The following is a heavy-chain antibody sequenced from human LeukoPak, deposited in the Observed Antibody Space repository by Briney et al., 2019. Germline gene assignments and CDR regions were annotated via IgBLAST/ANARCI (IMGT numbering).Heavy chain of an antibody. CDR2: INPNSGGT. D-gene: IGHD3-3*01. Sequence: ASVKVSCKASGYTFTGYYMHWVRQAPGQGLEWMGCINPNSGGTNYAQKFQGRVTMTRDTSISTAYMELSRLGSDDTAVYYCARVVEYYDFWSGYYAVVHHLADTEYYFDYWGQGTLVTVSS. CDR1: GYTFTGYY. J-gene: IGHJ4*02. V-gene: IGHV1-2*02. CDR3: ARVVEYYDFWSGYYAVVHHLADTEYYFDY.